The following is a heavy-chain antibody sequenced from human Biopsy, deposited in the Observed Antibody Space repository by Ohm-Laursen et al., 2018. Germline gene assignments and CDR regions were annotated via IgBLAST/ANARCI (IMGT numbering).Heavy chain of an antibody. CDR3: AREAALNYSDSWYETWFDP. J-gene: IGHJ5*02. D-gene: IGHD6-13*01. CDR1: GFTFADYW. V-gene: IGHV3-7*01. Sequence: GSLRLSCTASGFTFADYWMSWVRQTPGKRLEWVANLSPDGSDKYYVDSVKGRFTISRENAKNSLYLQMNSLRAEDTAVYYCAREAALNYSDSWYETWFDPWGQGTLVTVSS. CDR2: LSPDGSDK.